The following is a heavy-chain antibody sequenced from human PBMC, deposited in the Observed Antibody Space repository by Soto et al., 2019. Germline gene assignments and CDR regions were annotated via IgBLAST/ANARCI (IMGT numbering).Heavy chain of an antibody. J-gene: IGHJ4*02. CDR2: INPSGGRT. CDR1: GYTFTSYY. Sequence: QVQLVQSGAEVKKPGASVKVSCNASGYTFTSYYMHWVRQAPGQGLEWMGIINPSGGRTSYAQKFQGRVTMARDTSTSTVYMELSSLRSEDTAVYYCARGPYYYDSSGSPTDYWVQGTLVTVSS. D-gene: IGHD3-22*01. V-gene: IGHV1-46*01. CDR3: ARGPYYYDSSGSPTDY.